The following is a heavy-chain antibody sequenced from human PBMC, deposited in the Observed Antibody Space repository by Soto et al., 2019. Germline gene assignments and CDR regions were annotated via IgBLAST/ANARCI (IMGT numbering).Heavy chain of an antibody. J-gene: IGHJ4*02. Sequence: QPGGSLRLSCVGTGLNFDDFAMHWVRQAPGKGLEWVSGITWNSRVLAYADSVKGRFTISTDNARNSLYLQMDSLRDEDTALYYCAKGRYDFWSPYYFDSWGQGTLVTVSS. CDR3: AKGRYDFWSPYYFDS. V-gene: IGHV3-9*01. CDR1: GLNFDDFA. D-gene: IGHD3-3*01. CDR2: ITWNSRVL.